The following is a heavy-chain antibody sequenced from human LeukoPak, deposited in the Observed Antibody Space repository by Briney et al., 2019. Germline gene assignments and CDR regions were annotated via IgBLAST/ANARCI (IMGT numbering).Heavy chain of an antibody. CDR2: ISSSSSYI. D-gene: IGHD6-19*01. V-gene: IGHV3-21*01. Sequence: GGSLRLSCAASGFTFSSYSMNWVRQAPGKGLEWVSSISSSSSYIYYAGSVKGRFTISRDNAKNSLYLQMNSLRAEDTAVYYCARSIAVAGTGVGAFDIWGQGTMVTVSS. J-gene: IGHJ3*02. CDR1: GFTFSSYS. CDR3: ARSIAVAGTGVGAFDI.